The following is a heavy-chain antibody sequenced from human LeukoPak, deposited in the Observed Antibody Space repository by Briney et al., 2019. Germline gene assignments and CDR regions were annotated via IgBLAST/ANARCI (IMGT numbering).Heavy chain of an antibody. Sequence: GGSLRLSCAASGFTFSKYGMSWVRQAPGKGLEWVSVISGSGGSTDYADPVKGRFTISRDNSKNTLYLQMNSLTAEDTAVYYCATKQWLVRGWFDPWGQGTLVTVSS. CDR3: ATKQWLVRGWFDP. CDR1: GFTFSKYG. D-gene: IGHD6-19*01. J-gene: IGHJ5*02. CDR2: ISGSGGST. V-gene: IGHV3-23*01.